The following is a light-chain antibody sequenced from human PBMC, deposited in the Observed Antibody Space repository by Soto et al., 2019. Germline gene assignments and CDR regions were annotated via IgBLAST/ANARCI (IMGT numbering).Light chain of an antibody. CDR1: SSDVGYNY. V-gene: IGLV2-14*01. CDR3: NSYTSSGTYV. CDR2: EVI. J-gene: IGLJ1*01. Sequence: QSVLTQPASVSGSPGQSITISCTGTSSDVGYNYVSWYQQHPGKAPKFMIYEVINRPSGVSDRFSGSKSGNTASLTISGLQAEDEADYYCNSYTSSGTYVFGTGTKVTVL.